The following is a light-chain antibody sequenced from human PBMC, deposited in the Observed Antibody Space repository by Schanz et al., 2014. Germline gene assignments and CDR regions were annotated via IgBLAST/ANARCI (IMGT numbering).Light chain of an antibody. J-gene: IGKJ1*01. CDR2: WAS. V-gene: IGKV4-1*01. CDR3: QQYTGYSWT. CDR1: QSVLYSFNNKNY. Sequence: DIVMTQSPDSLAVSLGERATIHCKSSQSVLYSFNNKNYLAWYQLKPGQPPKLLIYWASTRESGVPDRFSGSGSGTDFTLTISSLQPDDFATYYCQQYTGYSWTFGQGTKVEIK.